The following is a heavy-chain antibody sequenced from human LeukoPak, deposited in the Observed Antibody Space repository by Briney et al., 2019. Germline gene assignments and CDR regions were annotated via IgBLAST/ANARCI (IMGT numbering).Heavy chain of an antibody. CDR2: ISSSSSYI. V-gene: IGHV3-21*01. CDR1: GFTFSSYS. J-gene: IGHJ3*02. CDR3: ARDRPVLEWLYHAFDI. Sequence: GRSLRLSCAASGFTFSSYSMNWVRQAPGKGLEWVSSISSSSSYIYYADSVKGRFTISRDNAKNSLYLQMNSLRAEDTAVYYCARDRPVLEWLYHAFDIWGQGTMVTVSS. D-gene: IGHD3-3*01.